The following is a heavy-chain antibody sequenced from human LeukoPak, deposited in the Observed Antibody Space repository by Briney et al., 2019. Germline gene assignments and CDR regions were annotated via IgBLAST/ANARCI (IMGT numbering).Heavy chain of an antibody. V-gene: IGHV1-69*01. D-gene: IGHD2-2*02. CDR2: IIPIFGTA. CDR1: GGTFSSYA. Sequence: GASVKVSCKASGGTFSSYAISWVRQAPGQGLEWMEGIIPIFGTANYAQKFQGRVTITADESTSTAYMELSSLRSEDTAVYYCARTRSDIVVVPAAIIWFDPWGQGTLVTVSS. CDR3: ARTRSDIVVVPAAIIWFDP. J-gene: IGHJ5*02.